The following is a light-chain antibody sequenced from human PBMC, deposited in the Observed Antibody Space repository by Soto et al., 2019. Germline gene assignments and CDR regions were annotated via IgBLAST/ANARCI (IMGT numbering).Light chain of an antibody. CDR3: QSYDSSTPVV. J-gene: IGLJ2*01. Sequence: NFMLTQPHSVSESPGKTVTISCTRGSGNIGSNYVQWYQQRPGSAPTTLIYEDDQRPSGVPDRFSGSIDRSSNSASLTISGLKTEDEADYYCQSYDSSTPVVFGGGTKLTVL. CDR2: EDD. V-gene: IGLV6-57*04. CDR1: SGNIGSNY.